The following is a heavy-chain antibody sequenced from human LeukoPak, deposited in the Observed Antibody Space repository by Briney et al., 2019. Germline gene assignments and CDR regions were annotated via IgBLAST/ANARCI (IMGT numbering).Heavy chain of an antibody. Sequence: PGRSLRLSCAASGFTFNTYAMSWVRQAPGKGLEWVSAISGSGGSTYHADSVKGRFTISRDNSKNTLFLLMNKLRAEDTAVYYCAREFVVYNDYLWGTYHNDAFDIWGQGTMVTVSS. D-gene: IGHD3-16*01. CDR2: ISGSGGST. J-gene: IGHJ3*02. CDR3: AREFVVYNDYLWGTYHNDAFDI. CDR1: GFTFNTYA. V-gene: IGHV3-23*01.